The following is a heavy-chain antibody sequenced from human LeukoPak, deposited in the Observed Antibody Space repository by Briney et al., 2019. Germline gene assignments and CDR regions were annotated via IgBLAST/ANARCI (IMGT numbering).Heavy chain of an antibody. J-gene: IGHJ4*02. Sequence: GSLRLSCAASGFTFDNYRMSWVRQAPGKGLEWVSTVNADGGNTYYADSVRGRFTISRDNSKSTLILQMNSLRVEDTALYYCTKRVKYGGTWDHFADWGQGTLVTVSS. CDR2: VNADGGNT. CDR3: TKRVKYGGTWDHFAD. V-gene: IGHV3-23*01. CDR1: GFTFDNYR. D-gene: IGHD1-26*01.